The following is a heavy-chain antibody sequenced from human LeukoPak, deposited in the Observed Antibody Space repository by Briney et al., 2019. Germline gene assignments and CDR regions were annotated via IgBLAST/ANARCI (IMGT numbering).Heavy chain of an antibody. J-gene: IGHJ4*02. CDR2: ISGNSGST. Sequence: GGSLRLSCEASGFTFSSYAMSWVRQAPGKGLEWVSGISGNSGSTYYADSVKGRFTISRDNSKNTLYLQMNSLRAEDTAVYYCAKGRGYCSGGSCYSDYWGQGTLVTVSS. D-gene: IGHD2-15*01. CDR1: GFTFSSYA. V-gene: IGHV3-23*01. CDR3: AKGRGYCSGGSCYSDY.